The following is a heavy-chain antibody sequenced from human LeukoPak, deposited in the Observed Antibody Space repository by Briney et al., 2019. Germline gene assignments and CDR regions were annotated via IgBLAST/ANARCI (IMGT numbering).Heavy chain of an antibody. Sequence: SETLSLTCTVSGGSISSYYWSWIRQPPGKGLEWIGYIYYGGSTNYNPSLKSRVTISVDTSKNQFSLKLSSVTAADTAVYYCARTPVAAAGPYYYYYGMDVWGQGTTVTVSS. CDR1: GGSISSYY. D-gene: IGHD6-13*01. CDR3: ARTPVAAAGPYYYYYGMDV. J-gene: IGHJ6*02. CDR2: IYYGGST. V-gene: IGHV4-59*01.